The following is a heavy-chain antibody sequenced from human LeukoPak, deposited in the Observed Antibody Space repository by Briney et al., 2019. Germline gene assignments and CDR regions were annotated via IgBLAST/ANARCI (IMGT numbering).Heavy chain of an antibody. V-gene: IGHV3-23*01. D-gene: IGHD3-9*01. CDR2: ISGSGGST. J-gene: IGHJ4*02. Sequence: PGGFLRLSCAASGFTFSSYAMSWVRQAPGKGLEWVSAISGSGGSTYYADSVKGRFTISRDNSKNTLYLQMNSLRAEDTAVYYCAKSSHPTYYDILTGYDPFDYWGQGTLVTVSS. CDR3: AKSSHPTYYDILTGYDPFDY. CDR1: GFTFSSYA.